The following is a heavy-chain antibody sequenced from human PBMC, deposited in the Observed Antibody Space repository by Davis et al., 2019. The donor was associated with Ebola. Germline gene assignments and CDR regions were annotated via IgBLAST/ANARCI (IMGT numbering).Heavy chain of an antibody. Sequence: GESLKISCAASGFTFSSYSMNWVRQAPGKGLEWVSYISSSSSTIYYADSVKGRFTISRDNAKNSLYLQMNSLRDEDTAVYYCARDLRYSSGWGNFDYWGQGTLVTVSS. CDR2: ISSSSSTI. J-gene: IGHJ4*02. D-gene: IGHD6-19*01. CDR3: ARDLRYSSGWGNFDY. CDR1: GFTFSSYS. V-gene: IGHV3-48*02.